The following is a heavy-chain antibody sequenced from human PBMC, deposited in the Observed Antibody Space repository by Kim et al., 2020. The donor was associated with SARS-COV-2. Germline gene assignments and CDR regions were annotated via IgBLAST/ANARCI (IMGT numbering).Heavy chain of an antibody. Sequence: GGSLRLSCAASGFTFSSYAMSWVRQAAGKGLEWVSGISGSSYTYYADSVKGRFNISRDNSKNKPYLQMNTLSAEDSAAYYCAKSLGGWTARPCYYGMDVCGRGTTVTVSS. CDR3: AKSLGGWTARPCYYGMDV. D-gene: IGHD6-6*01. V-gene: IGHV3-23*01. J-gene: IGHJ6*02. CDR2: ISGSSYT. CDR1: GFTFSSYA.